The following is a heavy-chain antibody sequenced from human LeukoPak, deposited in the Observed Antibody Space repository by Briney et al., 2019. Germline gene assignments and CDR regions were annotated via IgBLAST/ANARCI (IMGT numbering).Heavy chain of an antibody. J-gene: IGHJ4*02. D-gene: IGHD4-17*01. CDR1: GFIFSSYG. CDR2: ISSSSSTI. CDR3: ARVFVGDYGDYQFDY. Sequence: GGSLRLSCAASGFIFSSYGMNWVRQAPGKGLEWVSYISSSSSTIYYADSVKGRFTISRDNAKNSLYLQMNSLRAEDTAVYYCARVFVGDYGDYQFDYWGQGTLVTVSS. V-gene: IGHV3-48*01.